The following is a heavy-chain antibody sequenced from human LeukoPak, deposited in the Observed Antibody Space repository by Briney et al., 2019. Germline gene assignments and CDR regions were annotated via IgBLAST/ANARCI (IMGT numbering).Heavy chain of an antibody. J-gene: IGHJ5*02. CDR2: ISAYNGNT. V-gene: IGHV1-18*01. Sequence: ASVKVSCKASGYSFTSYGISWVRQAPGQGLEWMGWISAYNGNTNYAQKLQGRVTMTTDTSTSTAYMELRSLRSDDTAVYYCARDEDVVVPAAITNWFDPWGQGTLVTVSS. D-gene: IGHD2-2*02. CDR1: GYSFTSYG. CDR3: ARDEDVVVPAAITNWFDP.